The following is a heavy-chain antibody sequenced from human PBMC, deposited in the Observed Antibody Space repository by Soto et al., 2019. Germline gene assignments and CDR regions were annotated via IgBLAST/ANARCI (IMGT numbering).Heavy chain of an antibody. CDR1: GYTFTSYG. Sequence: ASVKVSSKASGYTFTSYGISWVRQAPGQGLEWMGWISAYNGNTNYAQKLQGRVTMTTDTSTSTAYMELRSLRSDDTAVYYCAIGQYCSGGSCSGWFDPWGQGTLVTVSS. CDR3: AIGQYCSGGSCSGWFDP. V-gene: IGHV1-18*01. J-gene: IGHJ5*02. D-gene: IGHD2-15*01. CDR2: ISAYNGNT.